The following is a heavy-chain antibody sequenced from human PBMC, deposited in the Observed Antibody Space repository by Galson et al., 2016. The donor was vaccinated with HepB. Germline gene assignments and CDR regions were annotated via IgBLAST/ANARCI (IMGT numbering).Heavy chain of an antibody. CDR2: IYPGDSNI. D-gene: IGHD4-23*01. J-gene: IGHJ6*02. Sequence: QSGAEVKKPGESLKISCKGSGYSFTNYWIGWVRQMPGKGPEWMGIIYPGDSNIRYNPSFQGQVTISADKSISTAYLQWSSLKASDTAMCYCARLNGGDYYYVGMDVWGQGTTVTVFS. V-gene: IGHV5-51*01. CDR1: GYSFTNYW. CDR3: ARLNGGDYYYVGMDV.